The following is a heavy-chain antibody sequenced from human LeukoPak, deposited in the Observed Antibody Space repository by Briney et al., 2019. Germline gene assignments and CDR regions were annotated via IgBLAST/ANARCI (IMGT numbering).Heavy chain of an antibody. V-gene: IGHV4-59*08. Sequence: PSETLSLTCTVSGGSISSYYWSWIRQPPGKGLEWIGYIYYSGSTNYNPSLKSRVTISVDTSKNQFSLKLSSVTAADTAVYYCARHLHTRHSYGHGGVDYWGQGTLVTVSS. J-gene: IGHJ4*02. CDR1: GGSISSYY. D-gene: IGHD5-18*01. CDR2: IYYSGST. CDR3: ARHLHTRHSYGHGGVDY.